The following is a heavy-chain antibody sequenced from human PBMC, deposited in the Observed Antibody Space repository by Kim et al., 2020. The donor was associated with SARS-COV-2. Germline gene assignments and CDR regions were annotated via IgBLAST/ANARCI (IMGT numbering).Heavy chain of an antibody. J-gene: IGHJ3*02. V-gene: IGHV3-30*04. CDR2: ISYDGSNK. CDR1: GFTFSSYA. CDR3: ARTHSSSWDDAFDI. D-gene: IGHD6-13*01. Sequence: GGSLRLSCAASGFTFSSYAMHWVRQAPGKGLEWVAVISYDGSNKYYADSVKGRFTISRDNSKNTLYLQMNSLRAEDTAVYYCARTHSSSWDDAFDIWGQGTMVTVSS.